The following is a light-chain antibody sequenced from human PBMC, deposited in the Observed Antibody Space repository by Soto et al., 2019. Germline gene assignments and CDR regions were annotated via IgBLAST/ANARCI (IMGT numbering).Light chain of an antibody. CDR3: QQFNNYPIT. CDR2: DSS. V-gene: IGKV1D-13*01. J-gene: IGKJ5*01. Sequence: AIQLTQSPSSLSAAVGDRVTITCRASQGISSALAWYQQKPGKAPKLLIYDSSSFASGVPSRFSGSGSGTDFTLTISSLQPEDFATYYCQQFNNYPITFGQGTRLEIK. CDR1: QGISSA.